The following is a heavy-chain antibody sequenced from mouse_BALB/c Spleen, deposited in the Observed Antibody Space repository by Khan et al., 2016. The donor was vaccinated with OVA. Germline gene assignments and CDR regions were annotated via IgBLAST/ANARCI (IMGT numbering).Heavy chain of an antibody. D-gene: IGHD6-2*01. J-gene: IGHJ1*01. CDR1: GYTFTNYG. CDR2: INTYTGEP. V-gene: IGHV9-1*02. Sequence: QIQLVQSGPELKKPGETVKISCKASGYTFTNYGMNWVKQAPGKGLKWMGWINTYTGEPTYADDFKGRFAFSLETSASTAYLQINNLKNEDMATYFCARISSYWYFDGWGAGTTVTVSS. CDR3: ARISSYWYFDG.